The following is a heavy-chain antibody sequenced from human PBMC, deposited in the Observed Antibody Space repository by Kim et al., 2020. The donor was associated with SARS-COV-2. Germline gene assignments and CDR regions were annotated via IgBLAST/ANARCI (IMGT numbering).Heavy chain of an antibody. V-gene: IGHV3-11*04. CDR3: AARPGSSSWFPGY. J-gene: IGHJ4*02. CDR2: ISSSGSTI. Sequence: GGSLRHSCAASGFTFSDYYMSWIRQAPGKGLEWVSYISSSGSTIYYADSVKGRFTISRDNAKNSLYLQMNSLRAEDTAVYYCAARPGSSSWFPGYWGQGTLVTVSS. CDR1: GFTFSDYY. D-gene: IGHD6-13*01.